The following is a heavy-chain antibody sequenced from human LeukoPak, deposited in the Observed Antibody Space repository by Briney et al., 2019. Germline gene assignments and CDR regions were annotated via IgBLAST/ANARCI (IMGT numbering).Heavy chain of an antibody. CDR3: SQGFCASGTCYTGDF. CDR2: SRNKGQGYTT. CDR1: GFTFSVHY. D-gene: IGHD2-8*01. Sequence: GGSLRLSCAASGFTFSVHYMDWVRQAPGKGLEWVGRSRNKGQGYTTEYAASVKGRFTISRDDSKNSLYLQMNNLKIDDTAVYYCSQGFCASGTCYTGDFWGQGVLVTVSS. J-gene: IGHJ4*02. V-gene: IGHV3-72*01.